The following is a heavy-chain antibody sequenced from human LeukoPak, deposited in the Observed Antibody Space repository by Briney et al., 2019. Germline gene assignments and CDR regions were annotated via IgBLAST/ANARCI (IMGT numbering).Heavy chain of an antibody. Sequence: PGGSLRLSCAASGFTFSSYAMSWVRQAPGKGLEWVSAISGSGDSTYYADSVKGRFTISRDNSKNTLYLQMNSLRAEDTAIYYCAKVATVTTYALADYWGQGTLVTVSS. J-gene: IGHJ4*02. CDR2: ISGSGDST. D-gene: IGHD4-17*01. CDR3: AKVATVTTYALADY. CDR1: GFTFSSYA. V-gene: IGHV3-23*01.